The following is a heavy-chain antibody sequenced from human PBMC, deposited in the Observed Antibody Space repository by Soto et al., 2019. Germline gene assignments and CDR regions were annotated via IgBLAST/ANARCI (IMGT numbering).Heavy chain of an antibody. J-gene: IGHJ4*02. CDR1: GASFSGYY. CDR2: SKHSGST. Sequence: QVQLHQWGAGLLKPSETLSLTCAVYGASFSGYYWSWIRQPPGKGLEWIGESKHSGSTNYNPSLKSEVSISVDTSKSQFSLKLSSVTAADTAVYYCARCRSTADLVVVVSATAGVDYWGQGTLVTVSS. D-gene: IGHD2-15*01. V-gene: IGHV4-34*01. CDR3: ARCRSTADLVVVVSATAGVDY.